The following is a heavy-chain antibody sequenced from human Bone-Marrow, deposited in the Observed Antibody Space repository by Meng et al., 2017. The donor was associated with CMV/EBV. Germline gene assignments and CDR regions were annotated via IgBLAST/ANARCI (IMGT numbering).Heavy chain of an antibody. V-gene: IGHV3-7*01. CDR3: ARGGPCSNGVCSDYGMDV. J-gene: IGHJ6*02. Sequence: GESLKISCAASGFTFSSYWMSWVRQAPGKGLEWVANIKQDGSEKYYVDSVKGRFTISRDNAKNSLYLQMNSLRAEDTAIYYCARGGPCSNGVCSDYGMDVWGQGTTVTVSS. CDR2: IKQDGSEK. CDR1: GFTFSSYW. D-gene: IGHD2-8*01.